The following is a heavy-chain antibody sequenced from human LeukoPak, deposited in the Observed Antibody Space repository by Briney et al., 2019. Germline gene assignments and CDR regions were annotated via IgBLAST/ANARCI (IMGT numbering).Heavy chain of an antibody. J-gene: IGHJ3*02. D-gene: IGHD3-16*02. CDR1: GFTLSGYA. Sequence: GGSLRLSCVASGFTLSGYAMSWVRQAPGKGLEWVSTISGGTGSTYYADSVKGRFTISRDNSRNTLYLQMNSLRAEDTAVYYCAKGYDYVWGSYRLHAFDIWGQGTMVTVSS. CDR2: ISGGTGST. CDR3: AKGYDYVWGSYRLHAFDI. V-gene: IGHV3-23*01.